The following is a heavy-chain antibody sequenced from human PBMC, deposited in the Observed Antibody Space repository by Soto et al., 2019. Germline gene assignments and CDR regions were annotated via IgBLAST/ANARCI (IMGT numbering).Heavy chain of an antibody. V-gene: IGHV3-30-3*01. D-gene: IGHD5-18*01. CDR3: AREGPPRGGYSYGCMDV. CDR2: ISYDGSNK. J-gene: IGHJ6*02. Sequence: PGGSLRLSCAASGFTFSSYAMHWVRQAPGKGLEWVAVISYDGSNKYYADSVKGRFTISRDNSKNTLYLQMNSLRAEDTAVYYCAREGPPRGGYSYGCMDVWGQGTTVTVSS. CDR1: GFTFSSYA.